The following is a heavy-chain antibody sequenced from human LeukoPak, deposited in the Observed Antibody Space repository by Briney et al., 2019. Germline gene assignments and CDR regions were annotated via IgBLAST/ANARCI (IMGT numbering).Heavy chain of an antibody. D-gene: IGHD3-22*01. J-gene: IGHJ1*01. CDR1: GFTFSSYE. CDR3: ARGAHYYDSSGYFYFQH. V-gene: IGHV3-48*03. CDR2: ISSSGSTI. Sequence: GGSLRLSCAASGFTFSSYEMNWVRQAPGKGLEWVSYISSSGSTIYYADSVKGRFTISRDNAKNSLYLQMNSLRAEDTTVYYCARGAHYYDSSGYFYFQHWGQGTLVTVSS.